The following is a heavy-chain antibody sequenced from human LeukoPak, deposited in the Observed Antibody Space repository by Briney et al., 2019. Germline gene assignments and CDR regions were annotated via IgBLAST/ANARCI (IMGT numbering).Heavy chain of an antibody. CDR2: IYYSGST. D-gene: IGHD3-22*01. CDR1: GGSINSYY. J-gene: IGHJ5*02. V-gene: IGHV4-59*12. CDR3: AREDSSGYYYGS. Sequence: SETLSLTCTVSGGSINSYYWSWIRQPPGKGLEWIGYIYYSGSTNYNPSLKSRVTISIDTSKNQFSLKLSSVTAADTAVYYCAREDSSGYYYGSWGQGTLVTVSS.